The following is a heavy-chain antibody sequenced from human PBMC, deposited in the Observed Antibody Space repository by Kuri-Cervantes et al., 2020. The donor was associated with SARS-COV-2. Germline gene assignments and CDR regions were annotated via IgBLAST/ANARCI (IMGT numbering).Heavy chain of an antibody. CDR3: AGGVCSGGSCYLPPSWFDP. V-gene: IGHV4-34*01. Sequence: SQTLSLTCAVYGGSFSGYYWSWIRQPPGKGLEWIGEINHSGSTYYNPSLKSRVTISVDTSKNQFSLKLSSVTAADTAVYYCAGGVCSGGSCYLPPSWFDPWGQGTLVTVSS. J-gene: IGHJ5*02. CDR1: GGSFSGYY. D-gene: IGHD2-15*01. CDR2: INHSGST.